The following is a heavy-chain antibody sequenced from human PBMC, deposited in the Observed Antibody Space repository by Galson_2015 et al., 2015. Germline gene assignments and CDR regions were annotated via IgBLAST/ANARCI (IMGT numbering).Heavy chain of an antibody. CDR2: INYSGST. CDR1: GDSISDYY. CDR3: ARALPRYKSAWYDGGAFDM. Sequence: LSLTCSVSGDSISDYYWNWIRQPPGKGLEWIGYINYSGSTNYNPGLKGRVTISVDTSKNQISLKVTSLTVADTALYYCARALPRYKSAWYDGGAFDMWGQGTMVAIFS. V-gene: IGHV4-59*01. J-gene: IGHJ3*02. D-gene: IGHD6-19*01.